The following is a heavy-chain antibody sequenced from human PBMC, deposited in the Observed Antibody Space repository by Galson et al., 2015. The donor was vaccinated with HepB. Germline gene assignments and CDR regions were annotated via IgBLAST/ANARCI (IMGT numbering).Heavy chain of an antibody. D-gene: IGHD6-19*01. V-gene: IGHV3-48*03. CDR2: ISSSGSTI. J-gene: IGHJ4*02. CDR3: ARDRWGLGGVAVAG. CDR1: GFTFSRYE. Sequence: SLRLSCAASGFTFSRYEMNWVRQAPGKGLEWVSYISSSGSTIYYADSVKGRFTISRDNAKNSLYLQMNSLRAEDTAVYYCARDRWGLGGVAVAGWGQGTLVTVSS.